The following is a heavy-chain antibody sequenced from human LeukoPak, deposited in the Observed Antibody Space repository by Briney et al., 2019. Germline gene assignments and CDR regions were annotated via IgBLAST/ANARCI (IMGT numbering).Heavy chain of an antibody. J-gene: IGHJ4*02. CDR1: GGSITTYY. D-gene: IGHD6-19*01. Sequence: PSETLSLTCTVSGGSITTYYWSWIRQPPGQGLEWIGYISYSGSTNNNPSLKSRVTTSLDTSKNQLSLKLTSVTAADSAVYYCAGSSGWSGVLDYWGQGTLVTVSS. V-gene: IGHV4-59*01. CDR3: AGSSGWSGVLDY. CDR2: ISYSGST.